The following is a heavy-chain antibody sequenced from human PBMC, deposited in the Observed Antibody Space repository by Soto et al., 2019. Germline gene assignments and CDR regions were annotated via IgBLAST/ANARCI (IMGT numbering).Heavy chain of an antibody. J-gene: IGHJ4*02. CDR3: ARGLQFGVVTNYFDY. Sequence: KPSETLSLTCTVSGGSISSGGYYWSWIRQHPGKGLEWIGYIYYSGSTYYNPSLKSRVTISVDTSKNQFSLKLSSVTAADTAVYYCARGLQFGVVTNYFDYWGQGTLVTVSS. V-gene: IGHV4-31*03. D-gene: IGHD3-3*01. CDR1: GGSISSGGYY. CDR2: IYYSGST.